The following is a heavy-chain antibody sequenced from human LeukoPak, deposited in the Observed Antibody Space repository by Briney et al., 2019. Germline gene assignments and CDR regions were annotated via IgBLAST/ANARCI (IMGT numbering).Heavy chain of an antibody. CDR2: IIPIFGTA. D-gene: IGHD5-12*01. CDR3: AREEVALFDP. Sequence: RASVKVSCKASGGTFSSYAVSWVRQAPGQGLEWMGGIIPIFGTANYAREFQGRVTITTDESTSTAYMELSSLRSEDTAVYYCAREEVALFDPWGQGTLVTVSS. V-gene: IGHV1-69*05. J-gene: IGHJ5*02. CDR1: GGTFSSYA.